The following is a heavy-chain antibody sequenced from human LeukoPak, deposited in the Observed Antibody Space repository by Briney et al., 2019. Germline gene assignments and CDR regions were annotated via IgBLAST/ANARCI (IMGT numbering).Heavy chain of an antibody. Sequence: SETLSLTCTVSGGSISSYYWSWIRQPPGKGLEWIGYIYYSGSTNYNPSLKSRVTISVDTSKNQFSLKLSSVTAADTAVYYCARATDSSWSDYWGQGTLVTVSS. CDR1: GGSISSYY. J-gene: IGHJ4*02. CDR3: ARATDSSWSDY. V-gene: IGHV4-59*12. D-gene: IGHD6-13*01. CDR2: IYYSGST.